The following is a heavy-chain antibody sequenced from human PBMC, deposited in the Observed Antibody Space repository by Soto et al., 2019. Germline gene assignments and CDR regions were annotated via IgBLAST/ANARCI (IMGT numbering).Heavy chain of an antibody. V-gene: IGHV1-69*13. CDR2: IIPIFGTA. CDR3: ARDEPDCGGDCYSNYYYGMDV. CDR1: GGTFSSYA. D-gene: IGHD2-21*02. Sequence: SVKVSCKASGGTFSSYAISWVRQAPGQGLEWMGGIIPIFGTANYAQKFQGRVTITADESTSTAYMELSSLRSEDTAVYYCARDEPDCGGDCYSNYYYGMDVWGQGTTVTVSS. J-gene: IGHJ6*02.